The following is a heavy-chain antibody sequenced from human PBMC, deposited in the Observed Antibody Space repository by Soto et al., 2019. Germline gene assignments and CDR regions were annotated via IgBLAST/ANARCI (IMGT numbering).Heavy chain of an antibody. CDR2: ISGSGGST. CDR1: GFTFSSYA. V-gene: IGHV3-23*01. CDR3: AKGTKDSSTCSRGLVCWFDP. J-gene: IGHJ5*02. D-gene: IGHD6-13*01. Sequence: PGGSLSLSCAASGFTFSSYAMSWVRQAPGKGLEWVSAISGSGGSTYYADSVKGRFTISRDNSKNTLYLQMNSLRAEDTAVYYCAKGTKDSSTCSRGLVCWFDPWGQGTLVTVSS.